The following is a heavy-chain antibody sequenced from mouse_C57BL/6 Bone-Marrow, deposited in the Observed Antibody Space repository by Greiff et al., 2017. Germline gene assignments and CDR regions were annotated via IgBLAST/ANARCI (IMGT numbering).Heavy chain of an antibody. CDR3: ARSSYEVYGDY. D-gene: IGHD3-1*01. CDR1: GYTFTSYW. V-gene: IGHV1-69*01. J-gene: IGHJ2*01. CDR2: IDPSDSYT. Sequence: QLQQPGAELVMPGASVKLSCKASGYTFTSYWMHWVKPRPGQGLEWIGEIDPSDSYTNYNQKFKGKSTLTVDKSSSTAYMQLSSLTSEDSAVYYCARSSYEVYGDYWGQGTTLTVSS.